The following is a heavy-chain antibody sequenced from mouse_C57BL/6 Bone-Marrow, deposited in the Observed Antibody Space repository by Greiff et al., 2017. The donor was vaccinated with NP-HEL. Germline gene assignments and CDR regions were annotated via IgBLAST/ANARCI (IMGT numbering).Heavy chain of an antibody. J-gene: IGHJ2*01. V-gene: IGHV1-69*01. D-gene: IGHD1-1*01. CDR1: GYTFTSYW. CDR3: ARGDSTVVATRGHY. CDR2: IDPSDSYN. Sequence: QVQLQQPGAELVMPGASVKLSCKASGYTFTSYWMHWVKQRPGQGLEWIGEIDPSDSYNNYNQKFKGKSTVNVDKSSSTAYMQLSSLTSEDSAVYYCARGDSTVVATRGHYWGQGTTLTVSS.